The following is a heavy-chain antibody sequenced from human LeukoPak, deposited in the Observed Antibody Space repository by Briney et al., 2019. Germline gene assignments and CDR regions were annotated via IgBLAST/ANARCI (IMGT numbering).Heavy chain of an antibody. V-gene: IGHV3-74*01. J-gene: IGHJ4*02. CDR1: GFTFSAYW. CDR3: AKVGYCSTTSCPTNVDY. CDR2: INTDGSSP. D-gene: IGHD2-2*01. Sequence: GGSLRLSCAASGFTFSAYWMHWVRQAPGKGLVWVSRINTDGSSPTYAASVKGRFTISRDNAKNTLYLQMNSLRAEDTALYYCAKVGYCSTTSCPTNVDYWGQGILVTVSS.